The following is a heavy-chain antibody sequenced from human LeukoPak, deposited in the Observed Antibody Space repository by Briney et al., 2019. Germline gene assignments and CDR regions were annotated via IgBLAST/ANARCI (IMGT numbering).Heavy chain of an antibody. V-gene: IGHV4-34*01. CDR2: INHSGST. CDR3: ARIRVNPYYYGSGTKYYFDY. Sequence: NPSETLSLTCAVYGGSFSGYYWSWIRQPPGKGLEWIGEINHSGSTNYNPSLKSRVTISVDTSKNQFSLKLSSVTAADTAVYYCARIRVNPYYYGSGTKYYFDYWGQGTLVTVSS. CDR1: GGSFSGYY. J-gene: IGHJ4*02. D-gene: IGHD3-10*01.